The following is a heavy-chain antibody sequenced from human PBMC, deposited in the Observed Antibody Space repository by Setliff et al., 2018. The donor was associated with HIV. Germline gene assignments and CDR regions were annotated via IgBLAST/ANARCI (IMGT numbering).Heavy chain of an antibody. Sequence: ASETLSLTCNVSGGSISGSSYYWGWIRQPPGKGLEWIGSIYHSGSASHNPSLKSRITISVDTSKNQFSLKLRSVTPADTAVYYCASSRSLFGEEYFHHWGQGTLVTVSS. CDR3: ASSRSLFGEEYFHH. V-gene: IGHV4-39*01. CDR2: IYHSGSA. D-gene: IGHD3-10*02. CDR1: GGSISGSSYY. J-gene: IGHJ1*01.